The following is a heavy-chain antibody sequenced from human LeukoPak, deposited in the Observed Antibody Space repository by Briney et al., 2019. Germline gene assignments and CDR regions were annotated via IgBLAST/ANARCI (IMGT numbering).Heavy chain of an antibody. Sequence: GGSLRLSCAASGFTVSSNYMSWVRQAPGKGLEWVSVIYSGGSTYYADSVKGRFTVSRDNSKNTLDLQMNSLRTEDTAVYYCARDVSGSYTFDYWGQGTLVTVSS. CDR2: IYSGGST. D-gene: IGHD1-26*01. CDR3: ARDVSGSYTFDY. CDR1: GFTVSSNY. V-gene: IGHV3-66*02. J-gene: IGHJ4*02.